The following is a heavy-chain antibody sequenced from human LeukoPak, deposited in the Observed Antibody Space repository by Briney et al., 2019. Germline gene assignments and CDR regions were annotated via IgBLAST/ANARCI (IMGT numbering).Heavy chain of an antibody. CDR3: AKDGLLLPFDY. D-gene: IGHD2-21*02. J-gene: IGHJ4*02. Sequence: GGSLRLSCVGSTFTFSDYGMRWVRQAPGKGLEWVAFIRYDGKKTYYADSVKGRFTISRDNSKNTLYLQMNSLRAEDTAVYYCAKDGLLLPFDYWGQGTLVTVSS. CDR1: TFTFSDYG. CDR2: IRYDGKKT. V-gene: IGHV3-30*02.